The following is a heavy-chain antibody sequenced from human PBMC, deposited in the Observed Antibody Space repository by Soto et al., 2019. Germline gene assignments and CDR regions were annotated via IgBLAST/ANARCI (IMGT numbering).Heavy chain of an antibody. CDR3: ARGLVYATTSFDY. Sequence: QVQLVQSGAEVKKPGSSVKVSCKASGDTFTTNSLNWVRQSPGQGLEWMGGIIPVVGTTKYAQKYQDRVTITGDKSTNTAYMELSSLRSDDTAVYYCARGLVYATTSFDYCGHGTPVTGSA. V-gene: IGHV1-69*06. CDR1: GDTFTTNS. CDR2: IIPVVGTT. D-gene: IGHD2-8*01. J-gene: IGHJ4*01.